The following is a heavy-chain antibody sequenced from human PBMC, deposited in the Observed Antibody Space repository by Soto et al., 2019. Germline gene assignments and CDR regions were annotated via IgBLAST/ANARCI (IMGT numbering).Heavy chain of an antibody. J-gene: IGHJ5*02. CDR1: GVRFTSSA. D-gene: IGHD6-13*01. V-gene: IGHV3-23*01. Sequence: GSLRLSCAASGVRFTSSAVSCVNQAPGKGLEWVSAISGSGGSTYYADSVKGRFTISRDNSKNTLYLQMNSLRAEDTAVYCCAKELTAGSNWFDPWGQGTLVTVSS. CDR2: ISGSGGST. CDR3: AKELTAGSNWFDP.